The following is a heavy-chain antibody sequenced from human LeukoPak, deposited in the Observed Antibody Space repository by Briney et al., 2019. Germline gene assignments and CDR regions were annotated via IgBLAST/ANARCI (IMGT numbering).Heavy chain of an antibody. CDR2: ISYDGSNK. J-gene: IGHJ3*02. Sequence: GGSLRLSCAASGFTFSSYGMHWVRQAPGKGLEWVAVISYDGSNKYYADSVKGRFTISRDNSKNTLYLQMNSLRAEDTAVYYCAKPGIAVADDAFNIWGQGTMVTVSP. V-gene: IGHV3-30*18. CDR3: AKPGIAVADDAFNI. D-gene: IGHD6-19*01. CDR1: GFTFSSYG.